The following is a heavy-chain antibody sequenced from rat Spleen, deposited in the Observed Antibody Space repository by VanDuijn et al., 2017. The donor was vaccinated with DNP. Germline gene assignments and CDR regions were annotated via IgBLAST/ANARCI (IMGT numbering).Heavy chain of an antibody. CDR3: TSIRN. D-gene: IGHD1-10*01. CDR2: IWSDGST. V-gene: IGHV2-19*01. J-gene: IGHJ3*01. Sequence: VQLKESGPGLVQPSQTLSLTCTVSGFSLTDYSVHWVRQPPGKGLEWMGTIWSDGSTDCNSALKSRLSISRDTSKSQVFLKMNSLQIEDTAIYFCTSIRNWGQGTLVTVSS. CDR1: GFSLTDYS.